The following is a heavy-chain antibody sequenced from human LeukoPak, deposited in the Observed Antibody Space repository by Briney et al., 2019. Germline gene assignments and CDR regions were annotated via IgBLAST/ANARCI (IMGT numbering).Heavy chain of an antibody. CDR3: ARDSPYCGGDCSFDY. Sequence: ASVKVSCKASGGTFSSYAISWVRQAPGQGLEWMGGIIPIFGTANYAQKFQGRVTITADESTSTAYMELSSLRSEDTAVYYCARDSPYCGGDCSFDYWGQGTLVTVSS. CDR1: GGTFSSYA. CDR2: IIPIFGTA. D-gene: IGHD2-21*02. V-gene: IGHV1-69*13. J-gene: IGHJ4*02.